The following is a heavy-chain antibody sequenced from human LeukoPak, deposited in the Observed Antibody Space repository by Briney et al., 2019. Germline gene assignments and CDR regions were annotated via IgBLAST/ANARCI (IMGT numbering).Heavy chain of an antibody. V-gene: IGHV3-48*03. CDR3: ARRGYYYGSGSYNKTSYFDY. J-gene: IGHJ4*02. CDR2: ISGSGNTI. Sequence: PGGSLRLSCAASGFSLSNYEMNWVRQAPGKGLEWVSYISGSGNTIYYADSVKGRFTISRDNAKNSLYLQMNSLRAEGTAVYYCARRGYYYGSGSYNKTSYFDYWGQGTLVTVSS. CDR1: GFSLSNYE. D-gene: IGHD3-10*01.